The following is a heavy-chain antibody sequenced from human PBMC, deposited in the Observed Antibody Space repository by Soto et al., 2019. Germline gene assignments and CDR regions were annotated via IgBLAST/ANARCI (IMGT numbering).Heavy chain of an antibody. CDR1: GGSISSYY. V-gene: IGHV4-59*08. J-gene: IGHJ6*02. CDR3: ARHGIEDKTYYDILTGYLSYAATPYGMDV. D-gene: IGHD3-9*01. Sequence: PSETLSLTCTVSGGSISSYYWSWIRQPPGKGLEWIGYIYYSGSTNYNPSLKSRVTISVDTSKNQFSLKLSSVTAADTAVYYCARHGIEDKTYYDILTGYLSYAATPYGMDVWGQGTTVTVSS. CDR2: IYYSGST.